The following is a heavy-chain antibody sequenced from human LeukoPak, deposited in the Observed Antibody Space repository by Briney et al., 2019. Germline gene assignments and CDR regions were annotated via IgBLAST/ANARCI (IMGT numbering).Heavy chain of an antibody. V-gene: IGHV3-7*01. J-gene: IGHJ4*02. CDR2: IKQDGSEK. CDR3: ARYYDFWSGYYPFDY. D-gene: IGHD3-3*01. CDR1: GFTFSSYW. Sequence: GGSLRLSCAASGFTFSSYWMSWVRQAPGKGLEWVANIKQDGSEKYYVDSVKGRLTISRDNAKNSLYLQMNSLRAVDTAVYYCARYYDFWSGYYPFDYWGQGTLVTVSS.